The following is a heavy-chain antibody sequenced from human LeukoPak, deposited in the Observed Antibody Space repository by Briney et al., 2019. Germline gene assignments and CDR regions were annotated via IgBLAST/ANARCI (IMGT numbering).Heavy chain of an antibody. CDR1: GFTFSSYS. CDR2: ISSSSSYI. Sequence: GGSLRISCAASGFTFSSYSMNWVRQAPGKGLEWVSSISSSSSYIYYADSVKGRFTISRDNAKNSLYLQMNSLRAEDTAVYYCARLAVAEDDYWGQGTLVTVSS. CDR3: ARLAVAEDDY. J-gene: IGHJ4*02. V-gene: IGHV3-21*01. D-gene: IGHD2-15*01.